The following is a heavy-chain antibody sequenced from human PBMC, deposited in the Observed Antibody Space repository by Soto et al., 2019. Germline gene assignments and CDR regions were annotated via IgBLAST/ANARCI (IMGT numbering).Heavy chain of an antibody. CDR2: INHSGST. CDR1: GGSFSGYY. Sequence: PSETLSLTCAVYGGSFSGYYWSWIRQPPGKGLEWIGEINHSGSTNYNPSLKSRVTISVDTSKNQFSLKLSSVTAADTAVYYCARTSSDDYVSYFDYWGQGILVTVYS. D-gene: IGHD4-17*01. CDR3: ARTSSDDYVSYFDY. J-gene: IGHJ4*02. V-gene: IGHV4-34*01.